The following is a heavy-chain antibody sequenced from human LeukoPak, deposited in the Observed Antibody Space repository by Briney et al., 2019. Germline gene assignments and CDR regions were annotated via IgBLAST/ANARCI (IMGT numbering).Heavy chain of an antibody. J-gene: IGHJ4*02. CDR3: AKDSAKKYDDY. D-gene: IGHD2/OR15-2a*01. Sequence: GGSLRLSCAASGFTFSSYGMHWVRQAPGKGLEWVAVISYDGSNKYYADSVKGRFTISRDNSKNTLYLQMNSLRAEDTAVYYCAKDSAKKYDDYWGQGTLVTVSS. CDR1: GFTFSSYG. CDR2: ISYDGSNK. V-gene: IGHV3-30*18.